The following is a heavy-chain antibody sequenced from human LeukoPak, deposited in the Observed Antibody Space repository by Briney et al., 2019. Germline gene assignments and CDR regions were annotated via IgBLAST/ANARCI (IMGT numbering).Heavy chain of an antibody. V-gene: IGHV3-23*01. CDR3: AKDQSRYFYDSSAYPRNWFDP. Sequence: PGGSLRLSCAASGFTVSSNYMSWVRQAPGKGLEWVSAISGSGGSTYYADSVKGRFTISRDNSKNTLYLQMNSLRAEDTAVYYCAKDQSRYFYDSSAYPRNWFDPWGQGTLVTVSS. CDR2: ISGSGGST. D-gene: IGHD3-22*01. CDR1: GFTVSSNY. J-gene: IGHJ5*02.